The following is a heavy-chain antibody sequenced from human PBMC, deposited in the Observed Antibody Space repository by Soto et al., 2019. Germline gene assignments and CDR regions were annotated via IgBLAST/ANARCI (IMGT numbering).Heavy chain of an antibody. CDR1: GFSLTTSGVG. V-gene: IGHV2-5*02. J-gene: IGHJ5*02. Sequence: QITLKESGPTLVKSTQTLTLTCTFSGFSLTTSGVGVGWIRQPPGKALEWLALIYWDDDKRYSPSLKSRLTITKDTSKNQVVLMMTNMDPVDTATYYCALSLGEDWFDPWGQGTLVTVSS. CDR3: ALSLGEDWFDP. CDR2: IYWDDDK. D-gene: IGHD3-16*01.